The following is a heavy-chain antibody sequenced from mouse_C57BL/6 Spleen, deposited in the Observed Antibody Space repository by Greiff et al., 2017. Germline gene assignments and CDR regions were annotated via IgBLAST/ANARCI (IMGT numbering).Heavy chain of an antibody. Sequence: VQLQQSGAELVKPGASVKISCKASGYAFSSYWMNWVKQRPGKGLEWIGQIYPGDGDTNYNGKFKGKATLTADKSSSTAYMQLRSLTSEDSAVYYCARCSSYYALDYWGQGTSVTVSS. V-gene: IGHV1-80*01. CDR3: ARCSSYYALDY. J-gene: IGHJ4*01. CDR2: IYPGDGDT. D-gene: IGHD1-1*01. CDR1: GYAFSSYW.